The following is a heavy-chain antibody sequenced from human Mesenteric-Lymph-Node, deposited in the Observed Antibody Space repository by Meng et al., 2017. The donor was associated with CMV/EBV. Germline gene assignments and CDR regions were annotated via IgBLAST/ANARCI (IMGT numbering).Heavy chain of an antibody. CDR2: IYYSGRT. V-gene: IGHV4-61*01. CDR1: GDSVSSGSHY. J-gene: IGHJ5*02. Sequence: SGDSVSSGSHYWSWIRQPTGKGLEWIGYIYYSGRTNYYPSLKSRVTMLIDTSKNQFSLKLTSVTAADTAVYYCARDKYNSGWYLFDPWGQGTLVTVSS. CDR3: ARDKYNSGWYLFDP. D-gene: IGHD6-19*01.